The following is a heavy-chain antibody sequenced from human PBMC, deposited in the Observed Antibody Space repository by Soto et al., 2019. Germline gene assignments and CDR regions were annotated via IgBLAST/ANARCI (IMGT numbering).Heavy chain of an antibody. J-gene: IGHJ6*02. CDR1: GFTFSSYG. CDR2: ISYDGSDK. CDR3: AKDLTRYYYGMDV. V-gene: IGHV3-30*18. Sequence: GGSLRLSCAASGFTFSSYGMHWVRQAPGKGLEWVAVISYDGSDKYYADSVKGRFTISRDNSKNTLYLQMNSLRGEDTAVYYCAKDLTRYYYGMDVWGQGTTVTVSS.